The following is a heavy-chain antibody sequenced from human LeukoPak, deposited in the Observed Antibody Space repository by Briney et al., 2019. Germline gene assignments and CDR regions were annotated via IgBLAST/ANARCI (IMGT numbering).Heavy chain of an antibody. Sequence: VASVKVSCKAFGGTFSTYAINWVRQAPGQGLEWMGRFIPKFHIANYAQKFQGRVTIITEQSTTTAYMELSSLRSEDTAVYFCARDIPGSSGYFNDAFDMWGQGTMVTVSS. J-gene: IGHJ3*02. CDR3: ARDIPGSSGYFNDAFDM. D-gene: IGHD3-22*01. V-gene: IGHV1-69*04. CDR2: FIPKFHIA. CDR1: GGTFSTYA.